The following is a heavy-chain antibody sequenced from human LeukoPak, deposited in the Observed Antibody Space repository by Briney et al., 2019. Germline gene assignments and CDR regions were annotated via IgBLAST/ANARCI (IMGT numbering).Heavy chain of an antibody. CDR1: GFPFSDYY. J-gene: IGHJ6*04. D-gene: IGHD2-2*02. CDR2: ISSSGSTI. V-gene: IGHV3-11*01. Sequence: GGSLRLSCGASGFPFSDYYMSRIRQAPGKGLEWVSYISSSGSTIYDADSVKGRFTIAKETAKNSLYLQMNRLRAEDTAVYYCARVPLVWGCSITSGYTPPAGMDVWGKGTTVTVSS. CDR3: ARVPLVWGCSITSGYTPPAGMDV.